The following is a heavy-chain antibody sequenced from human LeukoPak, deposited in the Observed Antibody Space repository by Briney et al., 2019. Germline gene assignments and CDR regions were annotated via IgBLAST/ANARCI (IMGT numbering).Heavy chain of an antibody. V-gene: IGHV4-39*01. CDR2: IYYSGST. CDR1: GGSISSSSYY. J-gene: IGHJ3*02. Sequence: PSETLSLTCTVSGGSISSSSYYWGWIRQPPGKGLEWIGSIYYSGSTYYNPSLKSRVTISVDTSKNQFSLKLSSVTAADTAVYYCARFTYYYDSSGYTGPLGTFDIWGQGTMVTVSS. D-gene: IGHD3-22*01. CDR3: ARFTYYYDSSGYTGPLGTFDI.